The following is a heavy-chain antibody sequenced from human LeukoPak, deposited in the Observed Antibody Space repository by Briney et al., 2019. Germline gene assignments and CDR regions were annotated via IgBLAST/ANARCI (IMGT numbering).Heavy chain of an antibody. V-gene: IGHV1-18*01. J-gene: IGHJ4*02. Sequence: ASVKVSCKASGYTFTSYGITWVRQAPGQGLEWVAWISAHSGNTNYAHQKLQGRVTLTRDTSTSTAYMELRSLRSDDTAVFYCARAPQECTSTSCPLGYWGQGTLVTVSS. CDR1: GYTFTSYG. CDR3: ARAPQECTSTSCPLGY. CDR2: ISAHSGNT. D-gene: IGHD2-2*01.